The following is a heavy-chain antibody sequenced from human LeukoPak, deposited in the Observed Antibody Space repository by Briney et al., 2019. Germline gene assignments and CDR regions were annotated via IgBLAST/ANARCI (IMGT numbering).Heavy chain of an antibody. D-gene: IGHD7-27*01. CDR3: ARDHQLGIPGWFDY. V-gene: IGHV1-18*01. CDR2: ISAYNGNT. Sequence: ASVKVACKASGYTFTSYGISWVRQAPGQGLEWMEWISAYNGNTNYAQKLQGRVTMTTDTSTSTAYMELRSLRSDDTAVYYWARDHQLGIPGWFDYWGQGTLVTVSS. J-gene: IGHJ4*02. CDR1: GYTFTSYG.